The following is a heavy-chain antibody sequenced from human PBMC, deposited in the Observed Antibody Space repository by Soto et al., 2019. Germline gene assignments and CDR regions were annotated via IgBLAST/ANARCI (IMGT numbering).Heavy chain of an antibody. CDR2: INANSGGT. J-gene: IGHJ4*02. V-gene: IGHV1-2*02. Sequence: GASVKVSCKASGYTFTDYYMHWVRQAPGQGLEWMGWINANSGGTNYPQKFQGRVTLTRDTSISTVYMELSSLRSDDTAVYYCASGASSNWPDFWGRGTLVTAPQ. CDR3: ASGASSNWPDF. CDR1: GYTFTDYY. D-gene: IGHD6-13*01.